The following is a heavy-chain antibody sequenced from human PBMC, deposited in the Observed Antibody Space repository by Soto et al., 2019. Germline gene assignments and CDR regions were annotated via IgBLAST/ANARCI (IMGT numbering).Heavy chain of an antibody. J-gene: IGHJ4*02. Sequence: GGSLRLSCAASGFTFSDYYMSWIRQAPGKGLEWVSYISSSGSTIYYADSVKGRFTISRDNAKNSFYLQMNSLRAEDTAVYYCAREKRRITIFGVVRAPFDYWGQGTLVTVS. V-gene: IGHV3-11*01. CDR2: ISSSGSTI. CDR3: AREKRRITIFGVVRAPFDY. CDR1: GFTFSDYY. D-gene: IGHD3-3*01.